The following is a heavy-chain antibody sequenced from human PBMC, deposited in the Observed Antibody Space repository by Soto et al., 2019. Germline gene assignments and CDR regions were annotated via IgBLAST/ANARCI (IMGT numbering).Heavy chain of an antibody. D-gene: IGHD6-19*01. CDR1: GGSVSSGSYY. J-gene: IGHJ4*02. CDR2: IYYSGST. Sequence: PSETLSLTCTVSGGSVSSGSYYWIWIRQPPGKGLEWIGYIYYSGSTNYNPSLKSRVTISVDTAKNQFYLKLSSVSAADTAVYYCARYSGWYLKSYDYWGQGTLVTVSS. CDR3: ARYSGWYLKSYDY. V-gene: IGHV4-61*01.